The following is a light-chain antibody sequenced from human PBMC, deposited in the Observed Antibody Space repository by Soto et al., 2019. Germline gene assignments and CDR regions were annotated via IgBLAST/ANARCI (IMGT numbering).Light chain of an antibody. CDR3: QQHGSSPWT. V-gene: IGKV3-20*01. CDR1: QSVSSSY. CDR2: GAS. J-gene: IGKJ1*01. Sequence: EIVLTQSPGTLSLSPGERATLSCRASQSVSSSYLAWYQQKPGQAPRLLIYGASSRATGIPDRFSGSGSGTGLTLTISRLEPEDFAVYYCQQHGSSPWTFGQGTKVEIK.